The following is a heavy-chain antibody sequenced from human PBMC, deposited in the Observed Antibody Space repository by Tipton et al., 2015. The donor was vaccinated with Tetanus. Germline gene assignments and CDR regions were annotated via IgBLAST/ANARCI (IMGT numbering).Heavy chain of an antibody. J-gene: IGHJ5*02. D-gene: IGHD3-3*01. V-gene: IGHV4-59*01. CDR2: IDYSGRT. CDR3: ARESYDCWSGYYSSSLDP. Sequence: LRLSCTVSGGSISSYFWTWIRQPPGKGLEWIGYIDYSGRTDYNPSLKNRVNISLDTSKKQFSLKLRSVTAADPAVYFCARESYDCWSGYYSSSLDPWGQGTLVTVSS. CDR1: GGSISSYF.